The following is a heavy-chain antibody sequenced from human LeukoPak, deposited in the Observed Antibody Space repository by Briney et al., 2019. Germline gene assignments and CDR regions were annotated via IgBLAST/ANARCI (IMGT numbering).Heavy chain of an antibody. V-gene: IGHV1-2*02. CDR3: ARETYYYDSSGYNSAKIFDY. CDR1: GYTFTGYY. D-gene: IGHD3-22*01. J-gene: IGHJ4*02. CDR2: INPNSGGT. Sequence: ASVKVSCKASGYTFTGYYMHWVRQAPGQGLEWMGWINPNSGGTNYAQKFQGRVTMTRDTSISTASMELSRLTSDDTAVYYCARETYYYDSSGYNSAKIFDYWGQGTLVTVSS.